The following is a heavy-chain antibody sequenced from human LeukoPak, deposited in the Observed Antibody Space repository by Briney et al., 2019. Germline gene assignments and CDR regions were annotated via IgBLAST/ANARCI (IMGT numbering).Heavy chain of an antibody. CDR2: IKQDGSDK. CDR3: ARDSIPGYDSSGYMVAFDR. V-gene: IGHV3-7*05. Sequence: GGSLRLSCAASGFTFSNYWMTWVRQAPGKGLEWVANIKQDGSDKYYVDSVKGRFIISRDTAKNSLYLQMNSLRAEDTAVYYCARDSIPGYDSSGYMVAFDRLGQGTMVTVSS. D-gene: IGHD3-22*01. CDR1: GFTFSNYW. J-gene: IGHJ3*01.